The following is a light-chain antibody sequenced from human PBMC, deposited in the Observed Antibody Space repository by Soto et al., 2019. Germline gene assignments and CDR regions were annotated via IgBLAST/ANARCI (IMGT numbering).Light chain of an antibody. V-gene: IGLV4-69*01. CDR1: SGHSSYV. CDR3: QTWGTGIPRV. CDR2: LNSDGSH. J-gene: IGLJ3*02. Sequence: QLVLTQSPSASASLGASVKLTCTLSSGHSSYVIAWHQQQPERGPRYLMRLNSDGSHNKGDGIPDRFSGSSSGAERYLTISRLQSEDEADYYCQTWGTGIPRVFGRGTKLTVL.